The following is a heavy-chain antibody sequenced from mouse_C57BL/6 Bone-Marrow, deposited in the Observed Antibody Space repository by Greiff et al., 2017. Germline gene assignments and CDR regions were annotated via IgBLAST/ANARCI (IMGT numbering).Heavy chain of an antibody. CDR3: GRSPHRSGYWFAY. V-gene: IGHV2-9-1*01. CDR1: GFSLTSYA. J-gene: IGHJ3*01. Sequence: VKLMESGPGLVAPSQSLSITCTVSGFSLTSYAISWVRQPPGKGLEWLGVIWTGGGTNYNSALKSRLSISKDNSKSQVFLKMNSLQTDDTARYYCGRSPHRSGYWFAYWGQGTLVTVSA. D-gene: IGHD3-1*01. CDR2: IWTGGGT.